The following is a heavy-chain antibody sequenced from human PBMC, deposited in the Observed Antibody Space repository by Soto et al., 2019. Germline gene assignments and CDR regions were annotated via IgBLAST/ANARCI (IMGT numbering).Heavy chain of an antibody. CDR3: ARRVRYGGDEDYFDY. Sequence: PSETLSLTCTVSGGSISSSSYYWGWIRQPPGKGLEWIGSIYYSGSTYYNPSLKSRVTISVDTSKNQFSLKLSSVTAADTAVYYCARRVRYGGDEDYFDYWGQGTLVTVSS. D-gene: IGHD2-21*02. CDR1: GGSISSSSYY. J-gene: IGHJ4*02. V-gene: IGHV4-39*01. CDR2: IYYSGST.